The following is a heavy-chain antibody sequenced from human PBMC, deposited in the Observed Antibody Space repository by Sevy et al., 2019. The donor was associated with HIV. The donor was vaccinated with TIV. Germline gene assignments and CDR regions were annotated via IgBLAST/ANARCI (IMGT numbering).Heavy chain of an antibody. Sequence: GGSLRLSCAASGFTFSSYWMHWVRQAPGKGLVWVSRINSDGSSTSYADSVKGRFTISRDNAKNTLYLQMNSLRAEDTAVYYCARGRMVRGVQHDYFDSWGQGTLVTVSS. CDR1: GFTFSSYW. D-gene: IGHD3-10*01. J-gene: IGHJ4*02. CDR3: ARGRMVRGVQHDYFDS. CDR2: INSDGSST. V-gene: IGHV3-74*01.